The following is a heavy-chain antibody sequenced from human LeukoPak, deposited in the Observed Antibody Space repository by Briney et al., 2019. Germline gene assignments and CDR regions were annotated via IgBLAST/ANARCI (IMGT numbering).Heavy chain of an antibody. J-gene: IGHJ6*03. D-gene: IGHD5-12*01. CDR1: GGSISSSSYY. CDR2: MYSSGST. V-gene: IGHV4-39*07. CDR3: ARGGGYDTIYYYYYYMHV. Sequence: SETLSLTCTVSGGSISSSSYYWGWLRQPPGKGLEWIGSMYSSGSTYSTPSLKSRVTISVDTSKNQFSLKLSSVTAAHTAVYYCARGGGYDTIYYYYYYMHVWVKGTTVTVSS.